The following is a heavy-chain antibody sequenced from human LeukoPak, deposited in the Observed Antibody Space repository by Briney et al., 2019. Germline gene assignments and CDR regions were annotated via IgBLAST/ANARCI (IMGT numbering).Heavy chain of an antibody. CDR2: ISGSGGST. J-gene: IGHJ4*02. V-gene: IGHV3-23*01. D-gene: IGHD2-2*01. CDR3: AKDCSSTSCYDY. CDR1: GFTFSNFG. Sequence: GGSLRLSCAASGFTFSNFGMNWVRQAPGKGLEWVSAISGSGGSTYYADSVKGRFTISRDNSKNTLYLQMNSLRAEDTAVYYCAKDCSSTSCYDYWGRGTLVTVSS.